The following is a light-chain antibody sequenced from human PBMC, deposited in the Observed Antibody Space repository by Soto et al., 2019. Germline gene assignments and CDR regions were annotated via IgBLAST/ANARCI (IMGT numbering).Light chain of an antibody. CDR2: GNS. V-gene: IGLV1-40*01. CDR1: SSNIGAGYE. CDR3: QSYDSSLSGVV. Sequence: QSVLTQPPSVSGAPGQRVTISCTGSSSNIGAGYEVHGYQQLPGTAPKPLIYGNSNRPSGVPDRFSGSKSGTSASLAITGLQAEDEADYYCQSYDSSLSGVVFGGGTKLTVL. J-gene: IGLJ2*01.